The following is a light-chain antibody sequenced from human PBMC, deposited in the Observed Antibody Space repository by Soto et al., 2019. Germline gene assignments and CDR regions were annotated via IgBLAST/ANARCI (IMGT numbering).Light chain of an antibody. CDR1: QSVYSN. CDR3: QQYNNWLT. J-gene: IGKJ4*01. CDR2: GAS. Sequence: EIVVTQSPATLSVSPGERVTLSCRTSQSVYSNLAWYQQKPGQAPRLLISGASTRATGIPARFRGSGSGTEFTLTISRLQSEDFALSYCQQYNNWLTFGGGTKVEIK. V-gene: IGKV3-15*01.